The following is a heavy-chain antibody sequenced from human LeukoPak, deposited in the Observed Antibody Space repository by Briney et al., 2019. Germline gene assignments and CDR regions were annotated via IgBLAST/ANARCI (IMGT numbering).Heavy chain of an antibody. CDR1: GGSISSYY. J-gene: IGHJ4*02. V-gene: IGHV4-59*12. CDR3: AKYSSSHFDY. Sequence: SETLSLTCTVSGGSISSYYWSWIRQPPGKGLEWIGYIYYSGSTNYNPSLKSRVSMSVDTSKNQFSLKLSSVTAVDTAVYYCAKYSSSHFDYWGQGTLVTVSS. CDR2: IYYSGST. D-gene: IGHD6-13*01.